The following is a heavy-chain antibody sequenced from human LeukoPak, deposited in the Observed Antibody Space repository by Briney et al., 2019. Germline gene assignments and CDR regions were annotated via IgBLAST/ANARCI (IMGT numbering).Heavy chain of an antibody. CDR2: INPNSGGT. J-gene: IGHJ4*02. CDR3: ASGDSGYFEGLN. D-gene: IGHD3-22*01. Sequence: ASVKVSCKASGYTFTGYYMHWVRQAPGQRLEWMGWINPNSGGTNDAQKFQGRVTMTRDTYIITAYMELSRLRADDTAVYYCASGDSGYFEGLNWGQGTLVTVSS. CDR1: GYTFTGYY. V-gene: IGHV1-2*02.